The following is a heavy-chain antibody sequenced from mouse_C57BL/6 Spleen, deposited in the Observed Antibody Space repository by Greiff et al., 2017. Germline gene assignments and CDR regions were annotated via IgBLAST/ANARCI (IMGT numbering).Heavy chain of an antibody. CDR1: GYTFTSYG. CDR2: IYPRSGNT. CDR3: ARRDSSGDGYYCDY. D-gene: IGHD3-2*02. J-gene: IGHJ2*01. V-gene: IGHV1-81*01. Sequence: VQLQQSGAELARPGASVKLSCKASGYTFTSYGISWVKQRTGQGLEWIGEIYPRSGNTYYNEKFKGKATLTADKSSSTAYMELRSLTSEDSAVYFGARRDSSGDGYYCDYWGQGTTLTVSS.